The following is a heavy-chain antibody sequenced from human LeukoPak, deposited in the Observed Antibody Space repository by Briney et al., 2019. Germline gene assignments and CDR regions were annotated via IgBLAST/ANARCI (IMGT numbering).Heavy chain of an antibody. V-gene: IGHV4-28*01. D-gene: IGHD6-19*01. CDR3: ARNQAVAANRGAFDI. J-gene: IGHJ3*02. CDR2: IYYSGNT. CDR1: GYXISSNNW. Sequence: SETLSLTCAVSGYXISSNNWWAWIRQPPGKGLEWIWYIYYSGNTHHNPNYPSLTSRVTMSVDTSKNQFSLKLDSVTEIDTAMYYCARNQAVAANRGAFDIWGEGTMVTVSS.